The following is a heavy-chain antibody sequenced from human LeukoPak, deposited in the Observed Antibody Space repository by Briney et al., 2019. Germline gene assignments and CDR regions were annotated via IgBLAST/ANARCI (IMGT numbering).Heavy chain of an antibody. Sequence: GGSLRLSCATSGFTFSNYDLHWVRQATGEGLEWVSAIGTASDTYYPGSVKGRFTISRDNAKNSFYLQMNNLRAGDTAVYYCSRGGAPAGYAYDIWGHGTVVTVSS. J-gene: IGHJ3*02. D-gene: IGHD6-13*01. V-gene: IGHV3-13*01. CDR1: GFTFSNYD. CDR2: IGTASDT. CDR3: SRGGAPAGYAYDI.